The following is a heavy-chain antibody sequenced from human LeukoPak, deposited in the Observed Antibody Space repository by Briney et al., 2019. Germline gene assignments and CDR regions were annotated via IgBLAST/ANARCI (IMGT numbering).Heavy chain of an antibody. J-gene: IGHJ4*02. CDR2: IINIGSP. V-gene: IGHV4-59*08. D-gene: IGHD5/OR15-5a*01. CDR3: ARMGVYPDMEYFDS. Sequence: SETLSLTCSVSGPSISHNYCSCIRQPPGKGLEWIGYIINIGSPTYNPSLKSRVTISVDTSKNQFSLKMTSVTATDTPMYYCARMGVYPDMEYFDSWGQGTLVTVSS. CDR1: GPSISHNY.